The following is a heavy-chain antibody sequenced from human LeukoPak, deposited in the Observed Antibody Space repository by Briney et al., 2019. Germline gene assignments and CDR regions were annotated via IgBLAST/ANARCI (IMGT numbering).Heavy chain of an antibody. CDR1: GFTFSSYG. J-gene: IGHJ3*02. CDR2: ISSSSSTI. D-gene: IGHD2-2*01. CDR3: ARDHCSSTSCYALGAFDI. V-gene: IGHV3-48*01. Sequence: GGSLRLSCAASGFTFSSYGMHWVRQAPGKGLEWVSYISSSSSTIYYADSVKGRFTISRDNAKNSLYLQMNSLRAEDTAVYYCARDHCSSTSCYALGAFDIWGQGTMVTVSS.